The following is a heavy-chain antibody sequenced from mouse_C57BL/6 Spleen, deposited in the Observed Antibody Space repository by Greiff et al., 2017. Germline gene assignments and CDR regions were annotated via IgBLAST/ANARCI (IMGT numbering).Heavy chain of an antibody. D-gene: IGHD1-1*01. CDR3: ARSSFMDYFDD. CDR2: INPGSGGT. Sequence: VQLQQSGAELVRPGTSVKVSCKASGYAFTNYLIEWVKQRPGQGLEWIGVINPGSGGTNYNEKFKGKATLTADKSSSTAYMQLSSLTSEDSAVYFCARSSFMDYFDDWGQGTTLTVSS. V-gene: IGHV1-54*01. CDR1: GYAFTNYL. J-gene: IGHJ2*01.